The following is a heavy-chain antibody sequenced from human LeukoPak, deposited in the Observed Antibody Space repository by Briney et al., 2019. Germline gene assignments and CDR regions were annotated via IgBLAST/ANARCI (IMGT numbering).Heavy chain of an antibody. CDR1: EYTLTSYY. CDR3: ATRCTNGVCYKAYYMDV. V-gene: IGHV1-2*06. J-gene: IGHJ6*03. D-gene: IGHD2-8*01. Sequence: SVKVSCKASEYTLTSYYLHWVRQAPGQGLEWLGRINLNGGVTLSAQKFQGRVTMTRDASISTAYMELSGLRSDDTAVYYCATRCTNGVCYKAYYMDVWGKGTTVTVSS. CDR2: INLNGGVT.